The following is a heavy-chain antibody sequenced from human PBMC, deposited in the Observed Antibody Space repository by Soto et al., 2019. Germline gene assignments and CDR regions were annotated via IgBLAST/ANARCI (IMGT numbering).Heavy chain of an antibody. J-gene: IGHJ4*02. CDR1: GFIFSTYA. CDR2: ISGNGGST. V-gene: IGHV3-64*04. D-gene: IGHD5-18*01. CDR3: ARSGLYSYGYWSDY. Sequence: PGGSLRHSCSGSGFIFSTYAMHWVRQAPGKGLEYVSGISGNGGSTYYANSVKGRFTISRDNAKNSLYLQMNSLRAEDTAVYYCARSGLYSYGYWSDYWGQGTLVTVSS.